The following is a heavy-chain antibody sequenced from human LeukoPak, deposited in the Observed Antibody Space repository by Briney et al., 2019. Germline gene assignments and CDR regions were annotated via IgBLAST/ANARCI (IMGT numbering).Heavy chain of an antibody. CDR2: INPNSGGT. J-gene: IGHJ6*02. CDR1: GYTFTDYY. D-gene: IGHD6-13*01. Sequence: ASVKVSCKSSGYTFTDYYMHWVRQPPAQGLEWMGWINPNSGGTNYAQKFQGRVTMTRDTSISTAYMELSRLRSDDTAVYYCARGSTNSIAAAGTTSYGMDVWGQGATVTVSS. V-gene: IGHV1-2*02. CDR3: ARGSTNSIAAAGTTSYGMDV.